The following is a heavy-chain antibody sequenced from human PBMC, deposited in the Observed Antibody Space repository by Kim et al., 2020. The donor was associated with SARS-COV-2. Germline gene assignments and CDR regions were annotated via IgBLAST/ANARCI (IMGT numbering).Heavy chain of an antibody. J-gene: IGHJ5*02. CDR3: ARSAVTTSSVQFDP. Sequence: SETLSLTCTVSGGSISSSSYYWGWIRQPPGKGLEWIGSIYYSGSTYYNPSLKSRVTISVDTSKNQFSLKLSSVTAADTAVYYCARSAVTTSSVQFDPWGQGTLGTVSS. CDR2: IYYSGST. V-gene: IGHV4-39*01. D-gene: IGHD4-17*01. CDR1: GGSISSSSYY.